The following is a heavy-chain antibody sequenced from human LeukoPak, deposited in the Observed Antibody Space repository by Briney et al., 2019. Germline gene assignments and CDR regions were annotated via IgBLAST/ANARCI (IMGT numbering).Heavy chain of an antibody. Sequence: SETLSLTCGVSVYSISSGYYWGWIRQPPGKGLEWIGSVFHSGSASSYPSLKSRVTISVDTSKNQFSLKLSSVTAADTAVYYCARGDGSYSDWGQGTLVAVSS. D-gene: IGHD2-15*01. CDR3: ARGDGSYSD. CDR2: VFHSGSA. J-gene: IGHJ4*02. CDR1: VYSISSGYY. V-gene: IGHV4-38-2*01.